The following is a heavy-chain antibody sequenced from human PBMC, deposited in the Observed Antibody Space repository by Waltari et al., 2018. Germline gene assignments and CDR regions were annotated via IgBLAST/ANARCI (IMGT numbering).Heavy chain of an antibody. Sequence: EVQLVESGGGLVQPGRSLRLSCAASGFTFDDYAMHWVRQAPGKGLEWVSGISWNSGSIGYADSVKGRFTISRDNAKNSLYLQMNSLRAEDMAVYYCAREGEADWGGNAFDIWGQGTMVTVSS. CDR1: GFTFDDYA. CDR2: ISWNSGSI. CDR3: AREGEADWGGNAFDI. V-gene: IGHV3-9*03. J-gene: IGHJ3*02. D-gene: IGHD7-27*01.